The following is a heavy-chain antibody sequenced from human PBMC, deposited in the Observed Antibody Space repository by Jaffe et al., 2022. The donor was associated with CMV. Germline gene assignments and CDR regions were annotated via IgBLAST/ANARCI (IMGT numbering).Heavy chain of an antibody. V-gene: IGHV3-48*03. Sequence: EVQLVESGGGLVQPGGSLRLSCAASGFTFSSYEMNWVRQAPGKGLEWVSYISSSGSTIYYADSVKGRFTISRDNAKNSLYLQMNSLRAEDTAVYYCARGAGVQFRGWFDYWGQGTLVTVSS. CDR1: GFTFSSYE. J-gene: IGHJ4*02. CDR3: ARGAGVQFRGWFDY. CDR2: ISSSGSTI.